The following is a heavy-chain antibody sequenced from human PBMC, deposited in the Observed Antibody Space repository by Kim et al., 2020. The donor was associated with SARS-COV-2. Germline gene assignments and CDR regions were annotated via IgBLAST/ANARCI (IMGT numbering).Heavy chain of an antibody. CDR1: GFTFSSYG. D-gene: IGHD6-6*01. Sequence: GGSLRLSCAASGFTFSSYGMHWVRQAPGKGLEWVAVIWYDGSNKYYADSVKGRFTISRDNSKNTLYLQMNSLRAEDTAVYYCARLEYSSSSVEPPRGYYYYYGMDVWGQGTTVTVSS. J-gene: IGHJ6*02. V-gene: IGHV3-33*01. CDR2: IWYDGSNK. CDR3: ARLEYSSSSVEPPRGYYYYYGMDV.